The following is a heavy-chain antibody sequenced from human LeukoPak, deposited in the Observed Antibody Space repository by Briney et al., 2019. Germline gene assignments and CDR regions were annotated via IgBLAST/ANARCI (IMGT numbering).Heavy chain of an antibody. D-gene: IGHD2-2*02. CDR3: ARTRAGYCSSTSCYTSDDAFDI. CDR1: GGSISSGGYY. V-gene: IGHV4-30-2*01. Sequence: PSQTLSLTCTVSGGSISSGGYYWSCIRQPPGKGLECIGYIYHSGSTYYNPSLKSRVTISVDRSKHQFSLKLSSVTAADTAVYYCARTRAGYCSSTSCYTSDDAFDIWGQGTMVTVSS. CDR2: IYHSGST. J-gene: IGHJ3*02.